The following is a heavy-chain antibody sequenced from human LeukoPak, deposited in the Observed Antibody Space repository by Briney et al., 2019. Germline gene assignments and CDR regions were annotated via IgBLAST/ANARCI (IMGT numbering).Heavy chain of an antibody. Sequence: KSGGSLRLSCAASGFALSHYSLTWVRQAPGKGLEWVSSISTTSAYIHYAESVKGRFSISRDNIDNVVYLQMNSLRGEDTAVYYCARVAVAGPTGWFDSWGQGTLVTVSS. CDR1: GFALSHYS. CDR3: ARVAVAGPTGWFDS. CDR2: ISTTSAYI. J-gene: IGHJ5*01. V-gene: IGHV3-21*01. D-gene: IGHD6-19*01.